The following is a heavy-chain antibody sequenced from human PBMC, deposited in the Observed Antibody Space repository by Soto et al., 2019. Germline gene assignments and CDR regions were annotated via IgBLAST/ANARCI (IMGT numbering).Heavy chain of an antibody. J-gene: IGHJ5*02. CDR2: IIPIFGTA. V-gene: IGHV1-69*13. Sequence: SVKVSCKASGGTFSSYAISWVRQAPGQGLEWMGGIIPIFGTANYAQKFQGRVTITADESTSTAYMELSSLRSEDTAVYYCASSLHLGYCRGGSCYNWFDPWGQGTLVTVSS. CDR1: GGTFSSYA. CDR3: ASSLHLGYCRGGSCYNWFDP. D-gene: IGHD2-15*01.